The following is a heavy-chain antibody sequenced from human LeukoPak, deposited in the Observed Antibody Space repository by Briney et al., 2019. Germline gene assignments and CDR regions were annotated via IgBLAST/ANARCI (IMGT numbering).Heavy chain of an antibody. CDR2: INPNSGGT. V-gene: IGHV1-2*02. CDR3: ARAGLGYCSGGSCYGYYYYMDV. J-gene: IGHJ6*03. CDR1: GYTFTGYY. D-gene: IGHD2-15*01. Sequence: ASVKVSCKASGYTFTGYYMHWVRQAPGQGLEWMGWINPNSGGTHYAQQFQGRVTMTRDTSISTAYMELSRLRSDDTAVYYCARAGLGYCSGGSCYGYYYYMDVWGKGTTVTISS.